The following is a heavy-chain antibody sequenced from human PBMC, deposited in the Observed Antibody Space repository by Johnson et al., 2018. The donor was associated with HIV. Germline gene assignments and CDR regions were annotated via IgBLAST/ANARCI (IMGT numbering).Heavy chain of an antibody. CDR2: IYSGGST. Sequence: VQLVESGGGLIQPGGSLRLSCAASGFTVSSNYMSWVRQAPGKGLVWVSIIYSGGSTYYADSVKGRFTISRDNSKNTLYLQMNSLRAEDTAVYYCARDRLYSSGWYGTDAFDIWGQGTMVTVSS. V-gene: IGHV3-53*01. J-gene: IGHJ3*02. CDR3: ARDRLYSSGWYGTDAFDI. CDR1: GFTVSSNY. D-gene: IGHD6-19*01.